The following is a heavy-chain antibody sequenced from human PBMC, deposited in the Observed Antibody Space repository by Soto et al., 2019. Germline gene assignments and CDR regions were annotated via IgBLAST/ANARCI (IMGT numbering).Heavy chain of an antibody. Sequence: SVKVSCKASGGTFSSYAISWVRQAPGQGLEWMGGIIPIFGTANYAQKFQGRVTITADESTSTAYMELSSLRSEDTAVYYCARSYESSGYRNWFDPWGQGTLVTVSS. V-gene: IGHV1-69*13. D-gene: IGHD3-22*01. CDR2: IIPIFGTA. CDR3: ARSYESSGYRNWFDP. J-gene: IGHJ5*02. CDR1: GGTFSSYA.